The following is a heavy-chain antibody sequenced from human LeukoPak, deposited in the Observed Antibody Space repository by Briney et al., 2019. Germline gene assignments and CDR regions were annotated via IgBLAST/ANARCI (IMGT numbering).Heavy chain of an antibody. J-gene: IGHJ4*02. CDR3: ARGGVVITESQIDY. Sequence: SETLSLTCTVSGGSISSYYWSWIPQPSARGLEWGGYIYYSASTNYNPSLKCRVTISVDTSKNQFSLKLSSVAAADTAVYSCARGGVVITESQIDYWGQGTLVTVSS. D-gene: IGHD3-3*01. CDR1: GGSISSYY. V-gene: IGHV4-59*01. CDR2: IYYSAST.